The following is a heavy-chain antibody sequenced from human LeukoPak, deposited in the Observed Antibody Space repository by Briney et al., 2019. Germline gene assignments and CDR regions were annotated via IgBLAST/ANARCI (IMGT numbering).Heavy chain of an antibody. CDR3: ARDLGEPQSNWFDP. J-gene: IGHJ5*02. V-gene: IGHV1-69*04. CDR2: IIPDLGIA. Sequence: GASVKVSCKASGPPFSSYAISWVPQAPGQRLEWRGRIIPDLGIANYAQKFQGRVTITADKSTSTAYMELSSLRSEDTAVYYCARDLGEPQSNWFDPWGQGTLVTVSS. CDR1: GPPFSSYA. D-gene: IGHD3-16*01.